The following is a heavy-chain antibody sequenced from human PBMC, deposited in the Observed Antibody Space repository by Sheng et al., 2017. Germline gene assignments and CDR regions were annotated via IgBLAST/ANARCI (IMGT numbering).Heavy chain of an antibody. D-gene: IGHD3-10*01. CDR2: IYYSGST. Sequence: QLQLQESGPGLVKPSETLSLTCTVSGGSISSSSYYWGWIRQPPGKGLEWIGSIYYSGSTYYNPSLKSRVTISVDTSKNQFSLKLSSVTAADTAVYYCASGGSYYGAGWFDPWGQGTLVTVSS. J-gene: IGHJ5*02. CDR3: ASGGSYYGAGWFDP. CDR1: GGSISSSSYY. V-gene: IGHV4-39*07.